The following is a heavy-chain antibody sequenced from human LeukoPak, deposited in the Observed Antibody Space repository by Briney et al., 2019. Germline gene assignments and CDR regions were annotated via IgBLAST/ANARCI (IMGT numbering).Heavy chain of an antibody. V-gene: IGHV4-38-2*02. D-gene: IGHD3-9*01. Sequence: SEALSLPCSVSGYSIISGYYWGWVRQPPGKGLEWVGSIYYSGSTYYNQSLKSRVTISVDTSKNQFSLKLNTVTAEDTAVYYCARGRYYDMLTGSWGLDVWGKGTTVTISS. CDR3: ARGRYYDMLTGSWGLDV. CDR2: IYYSGST. CDR1: GYSIISGYY. J-gene: IGHJ6*04.